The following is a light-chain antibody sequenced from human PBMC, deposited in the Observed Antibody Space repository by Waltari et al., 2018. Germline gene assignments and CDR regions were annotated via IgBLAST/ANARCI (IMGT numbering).Light chain of an antibody. CDR2: WAS. CDR1: QSIFYNSKDKNY. J-gene: IGKJ5*01. V-gene: IGKV4-1*01. Sequence: DIVMTQSPDSLAVSLGERATINCKSSQSIFYNSKDKNYLAWYQQKPGQPPKLLIYWASTRESGVPYRFIGSGSGTDFTLTISSLQAEDVAVYGCQQYYSIPITFGQGTRLEIK. CDR3: QQYYSIPIT.